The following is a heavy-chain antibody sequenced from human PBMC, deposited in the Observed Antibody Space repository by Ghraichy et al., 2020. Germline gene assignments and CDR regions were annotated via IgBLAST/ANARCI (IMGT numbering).Heavy chain of an antibody. V-gene: IGHV1-69*13. D-gene: IGHD5-12*01. CDR3: AGQTGYSGYDTENYYYYGMDV. J-gene: IGHJ6*02. CDR2: IIPIFGTA. CDR1: GGTFSSYA. Sequence: SVKVSCKASGGTFSSYAISWVRQAPGQGLEWMGGIIPIFGTANYAQKFQGRVMITADESTSTAYMELSSLRSEDTAVYYCAGQTGYSGYDTENYYYYGMDVWGQGTTVTVSS.